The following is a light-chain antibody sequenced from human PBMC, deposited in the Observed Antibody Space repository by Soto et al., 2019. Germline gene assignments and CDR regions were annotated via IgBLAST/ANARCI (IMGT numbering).Light chain of an antibody. CDR3: SSYTSSSTVV. Sequence: QSALTQPASVSGSPGQSIIISCTGTSSDVGGYNYVSWYQQHPGTAPKLMIYDVSNRPSGVSNRFSGSKSGNTASLTISGLQAEDEADYYCSSYTSSSTVVFGGGTKLTVL. CDR2: DVS. J-gene: IGLJ2*01. V-gene: IGLV2-14*01. CDR1: SSDVGGYNY.